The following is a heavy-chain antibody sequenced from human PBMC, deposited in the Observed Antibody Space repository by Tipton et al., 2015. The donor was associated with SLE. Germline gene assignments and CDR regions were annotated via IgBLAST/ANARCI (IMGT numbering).Heavy chain of an antibody. CDR2: IYYSGST. CDR1: GGSISSSSYY. Sequence: TLSLTCTVSGGSISSSSYYWGWIRQPPGKGLEWIGSIYYSGSTYYNPSLKSRVTISVDTSKKQFSLKLSSVTAADTAVYYCAGLYSNTYYYDSSYYFDYWGQGTPVTVSS. V-gene: IGHV4-39*01. D-gene: IGHD3-22*01. CDR3: AGLYSNTYYYDSSYYFDY. J-gene: IGHJ4*02.